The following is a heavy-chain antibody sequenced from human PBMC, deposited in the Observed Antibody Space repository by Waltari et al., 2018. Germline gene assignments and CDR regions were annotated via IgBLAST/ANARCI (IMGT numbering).Heavy chain of an antibody. J-gene: IGHJ6*03. CDR1: GYSISSGYY. V-gene: IGHV4-38-2*01. CDR2: IYHSGST. D-gene: IGHD3-10*02. Sequence: QVQLQESGPGLVKPSETLSLTCAVSGYSISSGYYWAWIRQPPGKGLEWIGSIYHSGSTYYNPSLKSRVTISVDTSKNQFSLKLSSVTAADTAVYYCARVFSYYYYYMDVWGKGTTVTVSS. CDR3: ARVFSYYYYYMDV.